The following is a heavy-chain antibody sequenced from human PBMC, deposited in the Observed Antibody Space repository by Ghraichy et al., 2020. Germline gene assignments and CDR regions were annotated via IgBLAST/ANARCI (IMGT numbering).Heavy chain of an antibody. J-gene: IGHJ5*02. V-gene: IGHV1-18*01. Sequence: ASVKVSCKASGYTFSNYGFSWVRQAPGQGLEWLAWISAYNGDTIYAQKFQDRVTVTTDTSTKTAYMELRSLKSGDTAVYYCAREPGAHQGWSDPWGQGTLVTVSP. D-gene: IGHD7-27*01. CDR3: AREPGAHQGWSDP. CDR2: ISAYNGDT. CDR1: GYTFSNYG.